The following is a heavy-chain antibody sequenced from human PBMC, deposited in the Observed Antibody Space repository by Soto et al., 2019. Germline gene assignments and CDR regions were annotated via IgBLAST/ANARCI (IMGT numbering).Heavy chain of an antibody. CDR1: GLNFGIYG. CDR2: ISYDGGIQ. D-gene: IGHD6-19*01. Sequence: GGSIRLSCAACGLNFGIYGMHWVRQAPGKGLEWVAVISYDGGIQYYADSAKGRFTISRDNSKNTLFLQMNSLRAEDTAVYYCAKEGIPLAGKGIDYWGEGALVTGSS. CDR3: AKEGIPLAGKGIDY. V-gene: IGHV3-30*18. J-gene: IGHJ4*02.